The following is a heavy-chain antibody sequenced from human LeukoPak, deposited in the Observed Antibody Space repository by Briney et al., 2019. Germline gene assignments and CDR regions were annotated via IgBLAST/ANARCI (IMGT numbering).Heavy chain of an antibody. Sequence: SVKVSRKASGYTFTSYDISWVRQAPGQGLEWMGGIIPIFGTANYAQKFQGRVTITTDESTSTAYMELSSLRSEDTAVYYCAAHLPRYCSSTSCGPFDYWGQGTLVTVSS. D-gene: IGHD2-2*01. V-gene: IGHV1-69*05. CDR2: IIPIFGTA. J-gene: IGHJ4*02. CDR3: AAHLPRYCSSTSCGPFDY. CDR1: GYTFTSYD.